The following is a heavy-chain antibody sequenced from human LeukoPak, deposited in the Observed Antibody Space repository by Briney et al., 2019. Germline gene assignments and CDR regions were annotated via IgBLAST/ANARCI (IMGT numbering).Heavy chain of an antibody. CDR2: IYHSGST. J-gene: IGHJ6*03. V-gene: IGHV4-34*01. CDR1: GGSFSGYY. Sequence: PSETLSLTCAVYGGSFSGYYWSWIRQPPGKGLEWIGEIYHSGSTNYNPSLKSRVTISVDKSKNQFSLKLSSVTAADTAVYYCARAVTGTTSNYYYYMDVWGKGTTVTVSS. CDR3: ARAVTGTTSNYYYYMDV. D-gene: IGHD1-7*01.